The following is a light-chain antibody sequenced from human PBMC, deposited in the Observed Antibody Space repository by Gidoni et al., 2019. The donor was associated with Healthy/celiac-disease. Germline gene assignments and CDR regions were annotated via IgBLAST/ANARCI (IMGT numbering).Light chain of an antibody. J-gene: IGKJ4*01. CDR2: GAS. V-gene: IGKV3-20*01. CDR3: QQDGSSPS. Sequence: ELVLTQSPGTLSLSPGERATLSCRASQSVSSSYLAWYQQKPGQAPRRLIYGASSRATGIPDRFSGSGSGTDFTLTISRLEPEEFAVYYCQQDGSSPSFGGXTKVEIK. CDR1: QSVSSSY.